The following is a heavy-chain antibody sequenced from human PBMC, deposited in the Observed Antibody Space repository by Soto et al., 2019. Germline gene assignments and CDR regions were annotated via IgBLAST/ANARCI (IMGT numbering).Heavy chain of an antibody. CDR2: ISAYNGNT. V-gene: IGHV1-18*01. CDR3: ARDRDYDFWSRYYTGIPSYDRRDV. Sequence: SVKVSCKASGYTFTSYGISWVRQAPGQGLEWMGWISAYNGNTNYAQKLQGRVTMTTDTSTSTAYMELTSLRSDDTAVSYCARDRDYDFWSRYYTGIPSYDRRDVWGQGTTVTVS. CDR1: GYTFTSYG. J-gene: IGHJ6*02. D-gene: IGHD3-3*01.